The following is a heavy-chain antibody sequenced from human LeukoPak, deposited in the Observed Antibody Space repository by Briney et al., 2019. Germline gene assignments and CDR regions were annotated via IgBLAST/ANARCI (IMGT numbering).Heavy chain of an antibody. J-gene: IGHJ5*02. CDR1: GGSIRNSY. V-gene: IGHV4-4*07. CDR2: MYSSGST. D-gene: IGHD4-11*01. CDR3: ARQMSNYAPFDP. Sequence: PSETLSLTCSVSGGSIRNSYWAWIRQPAGKGLEWLGRMYSSGSTNYNPSLKSRVTMSVDTSKNQFSLKLSSVTAADTAVYYCARQMSNYAPFDPWGQGTLVTVSS.